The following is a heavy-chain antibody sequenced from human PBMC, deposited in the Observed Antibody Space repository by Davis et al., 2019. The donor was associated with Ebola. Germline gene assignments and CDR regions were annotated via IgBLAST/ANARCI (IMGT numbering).Heavy chain of an antibody. J-gene: IGHJ6*02. V-gene: IGHV1-3*01. D-gene: IGHD4-17*01. CDR1: GYTFTSYA. Sequence: ASVKVSCKASGYTFTSYAMHWVRQAPGQRLEWMGWINAGNGNTKYSQKFQGRVTITRDTSASTAYMELSSLRSEDTAVYYCARDPTDYYYYGMDVWGQGTTVTVSS. CDR2: INAGNGNT. CDR3: ARDPTDYYYYGMDV.